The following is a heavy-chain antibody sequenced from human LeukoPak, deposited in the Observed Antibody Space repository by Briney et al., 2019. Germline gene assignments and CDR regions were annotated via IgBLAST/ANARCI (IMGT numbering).Heavy chain of an antibody. J-gene: IGHJ4*02. CDR3: ARGVPGDY. CDR2: ISHDGSNK. V-gene: IGHV3-30*03. D-gene: IGHD1-1*01. CDR1: GFTFSSYG. Sequence: GRPLRLSCAASGFTFSSYGMHWVRQAPGKGLEWVAVISHDGSNKYYADSVKGRFTISRDNSKNTLYLQMNSLRAEDTALYYCARGVPGDYWGQGTLVTVSS.